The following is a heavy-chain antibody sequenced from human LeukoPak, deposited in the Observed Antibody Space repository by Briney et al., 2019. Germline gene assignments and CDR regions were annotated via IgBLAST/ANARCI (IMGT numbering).Heavy chain of an antibody. CDR3: ARVNIVVVPAAQTTWVDYYYYMDV. J-gene: IGHJ6*03. D-gene: IGHD2-2*01. CDR2: ISAYNGNT. Sequence: ASVKVSCKASGYTFTSYGVSWVRQAPGQGLEWMGWISAYNGNTNYAQKLQGRVTMTTDTSTSTAYMELRSLRSDDTAVYYCARVNIVVVPAAQTTWVDYYYYMDVWGKGTTVTISS. V-gene: IGHV1-18*01. CDR1: GYTFTSYG.